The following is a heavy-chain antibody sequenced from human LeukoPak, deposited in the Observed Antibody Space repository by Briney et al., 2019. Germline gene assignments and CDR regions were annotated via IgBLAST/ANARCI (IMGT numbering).Heavy chain of an antibody. V-gene: IGHV1-18*01. CDR2: ISVYNGNT. CDR3: ARGRDICGTIAAYSY. CDR1: GYTLTELS. D-gene: IGHD6-13*01. J-gene: IGHJ4*02. Sequence: GASVKVSCKVSGYTLTELSMHWVRQAPGKGLEWMGWISVYNGNTNYAQKLQGRVSMTTDTSTSTAYMDLRSLRSDDTAVYYCARGRDICGTIAAYSYWGQGTLVTVSS.